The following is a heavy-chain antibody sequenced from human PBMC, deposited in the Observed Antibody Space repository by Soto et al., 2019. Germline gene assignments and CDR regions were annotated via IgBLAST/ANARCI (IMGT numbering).Heavy chain of an antibody. V-gene: IGHV4-59*01. CDR1: GGSISSYY. CDR2: IYYSGST. CDR3: AREGYRSGSSYYYYGMDX. J-gene: IGHJ6*02. D-gene: IGHD6-19*01. Sequence: SETLSLTCTVSGGSISSYYWSWIRQPPGKGLEWIWYIYYSGSTNYKPSLKSRVTISVDTSKNQFSLKLSSVTAADTAVYYCAREGYRSGSSYYYYGMDXWGQGTTVTVS.